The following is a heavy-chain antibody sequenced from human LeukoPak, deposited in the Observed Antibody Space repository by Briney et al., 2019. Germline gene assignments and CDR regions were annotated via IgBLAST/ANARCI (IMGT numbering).Heavy chain of an antibody. D-gene: IGHD3-22*01. CDR3: AXXRDSSGYYPFEADY. CDR1: GFTFSSYG. Sequence: PGGSLRLSCVASGFTFSSYGMHWVRQAPGKGLEWVAFIRYDGSNKNHADSVKGRFTISRDNSKNTLYLQMNSLRAEDSAVYYCAXXRDSSGYYPFEADYWGQGTLVTVSS. J-gene: IGHJ4*02. CDR2: IRYDGSNK. V-gene: IGHV3-30*02.